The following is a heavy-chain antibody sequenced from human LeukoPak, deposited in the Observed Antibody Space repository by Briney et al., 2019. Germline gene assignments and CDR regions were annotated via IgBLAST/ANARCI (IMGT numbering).Heavy chain of an antibody. D-gene: IGHD4-17*01. CDR3: AKETSDYALTN. V-gene: IGHV3-30*18. Sequence: GRSLRLSCAASRFTFSSYGMHWVRQAPGKGLEWVAVISYDGSNKYYADSVKGRFTISRDNSKNTLYLQMNSLRAEDTAVYYCAKETSDYALTNWGQGTLVTVSS. CDR1: RFTFSSYG. CDR2: ISYDGSNK. J-gene: IGHJ4*02.